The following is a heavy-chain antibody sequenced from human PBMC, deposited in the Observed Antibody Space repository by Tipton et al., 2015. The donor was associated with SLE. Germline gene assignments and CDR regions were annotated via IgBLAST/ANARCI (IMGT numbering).Heavy chain of an antibody. CDR3: ARDTLGCLDY. V-gene: IGHV4-38-2*02. D-gene: IGHD7-27*01. Sequence: TLSLTCTVYGYSISSGYYWGWIRQPPGKGLDYIGSNYHSGSTFYNPSLKSRVTISVDTSKNQFSLKLSSVTAADTAVYYCARDTLGCLDYWGQGTLVTVSS. J-gene: IGHJ4*02. CDR2: NYHSGST. CDR1: GYSISSGYY.